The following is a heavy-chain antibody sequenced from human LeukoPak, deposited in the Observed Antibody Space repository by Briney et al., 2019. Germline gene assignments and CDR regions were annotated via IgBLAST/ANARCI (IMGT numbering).Heavy chain of an antibody. CDR3: ARHHGIAVAAPRWYYYYYMDV. V-gene: IGHV4-39*01. Sequence: SETLSLTCTVAGGSISSSSYYWGWIRQPPGKGLEWIGSIYYSGSSYYNPSLKSRVTISVDTSKNQFSLKLSSVTAADTAVYYCARHHGIAVAAPRWYYYYYMDVWGKGTTVTISS. J-gene: IGHJ6*03. CDR2: IYYSGSS. CDR1: GGSISSSSYY. D-gene: IGHD6-19*01.